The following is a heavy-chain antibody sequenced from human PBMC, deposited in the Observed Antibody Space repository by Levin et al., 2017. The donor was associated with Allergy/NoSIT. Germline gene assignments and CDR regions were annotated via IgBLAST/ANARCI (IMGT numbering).Heavy chain of an antibody. D-gene: IGHD1-14*01. V-gene: IGHV4-59*08. CDR3: ARVADPIGPHVDY. Sequence: SETLSLTCTVSGGSISSYYWSWIRQPPGKGLEWIGYIYYSGSTNYNPSLKSRVTISVDTSKNQFSLKLSSVTAADTAVYYCARVADPIGPHVDYWGQGTLVTVSS. CDR2: IYYSGST. J-gene: IGHJ4*02. CDR1: GGSISSYY.